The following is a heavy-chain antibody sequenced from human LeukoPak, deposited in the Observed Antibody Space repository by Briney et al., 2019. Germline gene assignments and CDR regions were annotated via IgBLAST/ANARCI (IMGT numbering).Heavy chain of an antibody. CDR1: GGSFSGYY. V-gene: IGHV4-34*01. CDR3: ARSKDGSGFAAY. Sequence: SETLSLACAVYGGSFSGYYWTWIRQPPGKGLEWIGEINHSGNTNYNPSLKSRVAISVDTSKNQFPLKLSSVIAADTAMYYCARSKDGSGFAAYWGQGTQVTVSS. J-gene: IGHJ4*02. CDR2: INHSGNT. D-gene: IGHD3-22*01.